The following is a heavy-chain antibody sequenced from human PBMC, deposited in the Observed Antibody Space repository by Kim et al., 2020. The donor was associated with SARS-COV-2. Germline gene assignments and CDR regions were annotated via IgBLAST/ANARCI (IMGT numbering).Heavy chain of an antibody. CDR3: ARDEYCSSTSCYTWNYYYYDMDV. D-gene: IGHD2-2*02. V-gene: IGHV3-33*01. CDR2: IWYDGSNK. Sequence: GGSLRLSCAASGFTFSSYGMHWVRQAPGKGLEWVAVIWYDGSNKYYADSVKGRFTISRDNSKNTLYLQMNSLRAEDTAVYYCARDEYCSSTSCYTWNYYYYDMDVWGQGTTVTVSS. J-gene: IGHJ6*02. CDR1: GFTFSSYG.